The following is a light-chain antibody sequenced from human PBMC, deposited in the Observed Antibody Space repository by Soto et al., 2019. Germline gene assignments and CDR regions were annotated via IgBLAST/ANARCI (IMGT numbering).Light chain of an antibody. CDR3: EAWDSSLSAGV. V-gene: IGLV1-51*01. CDR2: DND. CDR1: SSSIGAGY. J-gene: IGLJ3*02. Sequence: QSVLTQPPSVSGAPGQRVTISCSGTSSSIGAGYEVHWYQHLPGTAPKLLIYDNDKRPSGIPDRFSASKSGTSATLGITGLQTGDEADYYCEAWDSSLSAGVFGGGTK.